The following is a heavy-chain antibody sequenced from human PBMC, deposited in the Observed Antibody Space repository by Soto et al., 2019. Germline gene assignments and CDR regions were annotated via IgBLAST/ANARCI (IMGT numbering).Heavy chain of an antibody. V-gene: IGHV4-31*03. D-gene: IGHD2-15*01. CDR3: ARGSTVAAILFDY. CDR2: IYYSGST. Sequence: QVQLQESGPGLVKPSQTLSLTCTVSGDSISSGGYYWSWIRQHPGKGLEWIGYIYYSGSTYYNPSINSRVIISVDTSKNQFSLKLSSVTAADTAVYYCARGSTVAAILFDYWGQGTLVTVSS. CDR1: GDSISSGGYY. J-gene: IGHJ4*02.